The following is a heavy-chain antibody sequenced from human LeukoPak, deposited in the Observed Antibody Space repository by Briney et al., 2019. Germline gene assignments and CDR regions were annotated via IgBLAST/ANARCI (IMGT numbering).Heavy chain of an antibody. CDR1: GFTFSSYA. V-gene: IGHV3-23*01. J-gene: IGHJ3*02. D-gene: IGHD2-15*01. CDR3: AKGGVVHAFNI. Sequence: GGSLRLSCAASGFTFSSYAMSWVRQAPGKGLEWVSAINGGGGSTYYVDSVKGRFTISRDNSKSTLYLQMNSLRAEDTAVYYCAKGGVVHAFNIWGQGTMVTVSS. CDR2: INGGGGST.